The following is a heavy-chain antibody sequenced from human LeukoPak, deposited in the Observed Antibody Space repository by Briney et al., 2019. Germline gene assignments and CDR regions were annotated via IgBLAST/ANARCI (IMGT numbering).Heavy chain of an antibody. CDR2: IYHSGST. D-gene: IGHD3-3*01. V-gene: IGHV4-38-2*01. CDR1: GYSISSGYY. J-gene: IGHJ4*02. Sequence: PSETLSLTCAVSGYSISSGYYWGWIRQPPGKGLEWIGSIYHSGSTYYNPSLKSRVTISVATSKNQFSLKLTSATAADTAVYYCASRFWSGYYTVGYYFDYWGQGTLVTVSS. CDR3: ASRFWSGYYTVGYYFDY.